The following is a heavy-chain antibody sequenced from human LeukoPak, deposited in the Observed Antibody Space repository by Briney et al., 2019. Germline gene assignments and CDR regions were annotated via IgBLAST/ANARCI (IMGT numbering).Heavy chain of an antibody. J-gene: IGHJ4*02. V-gene: IGHV7-4-1*02. Sequence: GASVKVSCKASGYTFTDYAMIWVRQAPGQGLEWMGWINTNTGNPTYAQAFTGRYGFSMDTSVSTAYLQISRLKAEDTALYYCARRGRSSNYFDYWGQGTLVTVSS. CDR1: GYTFTDYA. D-gene: IGHD6-6*01. CDR2: INTNTGNP. CDR3: ARRGRSSNYFDY.